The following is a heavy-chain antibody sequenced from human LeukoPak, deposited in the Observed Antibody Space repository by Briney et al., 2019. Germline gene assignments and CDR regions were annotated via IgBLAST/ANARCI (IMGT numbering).Heavy chain of an antibody. D-gene: IGHD3-3*01. V-gene: IGHV3-7*01. CDR1: GFTFSSYW. CDR2: IKQDGSEK. Sequence: PGGSLRLSCAASGFTFSSYWMSWVRQAPGKGLEWVANIKQDGSEKYYVDSVKGRFTISRDNAKNSLYLQMNSLRAEDTAVYYCARDGSRYYDFWSGYYADYWGQGTLVTVSS. CDR3: ARDGSRYYDFWSGYYADY. J-gene: IGHJ4*02.